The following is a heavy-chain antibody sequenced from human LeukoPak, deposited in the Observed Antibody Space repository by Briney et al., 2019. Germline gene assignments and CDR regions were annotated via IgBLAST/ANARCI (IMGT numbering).Heavy chain of an antibody. Sequence: SETLSLTCAVYGGSFSGYYWSWIRQPPGKGLEWIGEINHSGSTNYNPSLKSRVTISVDTSKNQFSLKLSSVTAADTAVYYCARGDYGDYVSNRFDPWGQGTLVTVSS. CDR2: INHSGST. J-gene: IGHJ5*02. D-gene: IGHD4-17*01. CDR1: GGSFSGYY. CDR3: ARGDYGDYVSNRFDP. V-gene: IGHV4-34*01.